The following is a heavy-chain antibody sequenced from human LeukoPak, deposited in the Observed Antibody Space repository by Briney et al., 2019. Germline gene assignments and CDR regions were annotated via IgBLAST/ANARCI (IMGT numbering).Heavy chain of an antibody. J-gene: IGHJ4*02. CDR3: ARGAIVVVPAAAYYFDY. V-gene: IGHV4-4*02. Sequence: SGTLSLTCAVSGGSISSSNWWSWVRQPPGKGLEWIGEIYHSGSTNYNPSLKSRVTISVDTSRNQFSLKLSSVTAADTAVYHCARGAIVVVPAAAYYFDYWGQGTLVTVSS. CDR2: IYHSGST. D-gene: IGHD2-2*01. CDR1: GGSISSSNW.